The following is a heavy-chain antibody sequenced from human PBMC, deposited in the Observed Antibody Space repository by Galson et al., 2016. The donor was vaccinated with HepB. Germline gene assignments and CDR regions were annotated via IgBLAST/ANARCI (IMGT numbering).Heavy chain of an antibody. V-gene: IGHV4-39*02. CDR3: ARRHGATKSRRYFDH. CDR1: GGSISSNFYY. J-gene: IGHJ4*02. CDR2: IYYSGST. Sequence: ETLSLTCTVSGGSISSNFYYWDWIRQPPGKGLEWIGSIYYSGSTDYNPSLKSRLTMSVDPSKNHFSLKLSSVSAADTAVYYCARRHGATKSRRYFDHWGQGTLVTVSS. D-gene: IGHD1-26*01.